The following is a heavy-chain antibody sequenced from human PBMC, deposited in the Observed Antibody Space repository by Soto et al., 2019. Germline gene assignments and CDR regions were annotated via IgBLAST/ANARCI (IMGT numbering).Heavy chain of an antibody. V-gene: IGHV3-48*02. J-gene: IGHJ4*02. CDR1: GFSLSSYS. CDR2: ISSSSTI. Sequence: EVQLVESGGGLVQPGGSLRLSCAASGFSLSSYSMNWVRQAPGKGLEWISFISSSSTIYYADSVTGRFTISRDNAKNSLYLQMNSLRDEDTAMYYCARAFETWGQGTLVIVSS. CDR3: ARAFET.